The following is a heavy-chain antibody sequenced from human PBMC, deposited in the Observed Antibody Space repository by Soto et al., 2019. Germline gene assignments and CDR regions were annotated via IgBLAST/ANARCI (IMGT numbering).Heavy chain of an antibody. J-gene: IGHJ5*02. D-gene: IGHD3-22*01. CDR3: ARDFSARGWMSSGYFNNWFDP. V-gene: IGHV4-31*03. CDR1: GGSISSGGYY. CDR2: IYYSGST. Sequence: KTSETLSLTCTVSGGSISSGGYYWSWIRQHPGKGLEWIGYIYYSGSTYYNPSLKSRVTISVDTSKNQFSLKLSSVTAADTAVYYCARDFSARGWMSSGYFNNWFDPWGQGTLVTVSS.